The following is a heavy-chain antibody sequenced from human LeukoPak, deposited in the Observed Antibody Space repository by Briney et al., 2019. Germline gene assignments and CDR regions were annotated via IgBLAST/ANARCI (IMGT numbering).Heavy chain of an antibody. D-gene: IGHD3-22*01. V-gene: IGHV3-23*01. Sequence: PGGSLRLSCAASGFTFSSYAMSWVRQAPGKGLEWVSAISGSGGSTYYADSVKGRFTISRDNSKNTLYLQMNSLRAEDTAVYYCAGVRLFSVVITTFFFDYWGQGTLVTVSS. CDR3: AGVRLFSVVITTFFFDY. J-gene: IGHJ4*02. CDR1: GFTFSSYA. CDR2: ISGSGGST.